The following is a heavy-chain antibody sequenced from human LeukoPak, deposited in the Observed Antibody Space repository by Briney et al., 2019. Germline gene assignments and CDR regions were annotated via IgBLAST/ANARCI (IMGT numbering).Heavy chain of an antibody. CDR1: GGTFSSYA. V-gene: IGHV1-69*04. CDR3: AREAVVVVAASLGMDV. Sequence: GASVKVSCKASGGTFSSYAISWVRQAPGQGLEWMGRIIPILGIANYAQKFQGRVTITADKSTSTAYMELSSLRSEDTAVYYCAREAVVVVAASLGMDVWGQGTTVTVSS. CDR2: IIPILGIA. D-gene: IGHD2-15*01. J-gene: IGHJ6*02.